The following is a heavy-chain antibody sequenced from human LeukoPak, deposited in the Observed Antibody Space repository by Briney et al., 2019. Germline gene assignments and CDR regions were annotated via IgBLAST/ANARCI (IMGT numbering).Heavy chain of an antibody. J-gene: IGHJ6*03. D-gene: IGHD6-13*01. CDR2: IYSGGST. CDR3: ARGEAAAGDYYYYMDV. CDR1: GFTVSSNY. Sequence: PGGSLRLSCAASGFTVSSNYMSWVRQAPGKGLEWVSVIYSGGSTYYADSVKGRFIISRDNSRNTLYLQMNSLRAEDTAVYYCARGEAAAGDYYYYMDVWGKGTTVTVSS. V-gene: IGHV3-53*01.